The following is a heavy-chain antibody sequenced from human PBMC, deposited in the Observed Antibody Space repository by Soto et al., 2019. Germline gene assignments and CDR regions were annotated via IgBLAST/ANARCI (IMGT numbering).Heavy chain of an antibody. D-gene: IGHD3-10*01. Sequence: QLQLQESGPGLVKPSETLSLTCTVSGGSISSSSYYWGWIRQPPGKGLEWIGSIYYSGSTYYNPSLMSRVTISVDTSKNQFSLKLSSATAADTAVYYCARHNTGLRGSRSYYPPKRWGQGTLVTVSS. CDR2: IYYSGST. CDR1: GGSISSSSYY. J-gene: IGHJ4*02. CDR3: ARHNTGLRGSRSYYPPKR. V-gene: IGHV4-39*01.